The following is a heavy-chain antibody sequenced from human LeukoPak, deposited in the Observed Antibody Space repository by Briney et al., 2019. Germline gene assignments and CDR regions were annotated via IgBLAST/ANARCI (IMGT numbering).Heavy chain of an antibody. CDR1: GFTFGSYW. D-gene: IGHD3-22*01. CDR2: IKQDGSEK. CDR3: AREIGRYDSSGYYWSWFDP. V-gene: IGHV3-7*01. Sequence: GGSLRLSCAASGFTFGSYWMSWVRQAPGKGLEWVADIKQDGSEKYYVDTVKGRFTISRDNAKNSLYLQMNSLRAEDTAVYYCAREIGRYDSSGYYWSWFDPWGQGTLVTVSS. J-gene: IGHJ5*02.